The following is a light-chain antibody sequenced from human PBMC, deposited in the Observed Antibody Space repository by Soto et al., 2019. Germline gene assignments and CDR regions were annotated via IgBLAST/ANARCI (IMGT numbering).Light chain of an antibody. J-gene: IGKJ1*01. CDR1: QGISTY. Sequence: DIQMTQSPSSLSASVGDRVTITCRASQGISTYLNWYHQKPGKAPKLLIYAASSLQSGVPSRFSGSGSETDFTLTTSSLQPEDFATYSCQQSYSTTWTLGQGTKVDIK. V-gene: IGKV1-39*01. CDR3: QQSYSTTWT. CDR2: AAS.